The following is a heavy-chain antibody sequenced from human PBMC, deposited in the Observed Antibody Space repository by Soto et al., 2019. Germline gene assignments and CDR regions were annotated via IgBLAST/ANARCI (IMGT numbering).Heavy chain of an antibody. CDR1: GGSFSGYY. CDR2: INHSGST. J-gene: IGHJ6*02. V-gene: IGHV4-34*01. D-gene: IGHD3-3*01. CDR3: ARGRYYDFWSGFGRYGMDV. Sequence: SETLSLTCAVYGGSFSGYYWSWIRQPPGKGLEWIGEINHSGSTNYNPSLKSRVTISVDTSKNQFSLKLSSVTAADTAVYYCARGRYYDFWSGFGRYGMDVWGQGTTVTVSS.